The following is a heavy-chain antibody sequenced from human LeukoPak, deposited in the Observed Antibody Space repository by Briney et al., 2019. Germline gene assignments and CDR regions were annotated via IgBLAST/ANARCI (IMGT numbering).Heavy chain of an antibody. D-gene: IGHD3-3*01. CDR1: GGSTSSYH. CDR3: TRSLGVVIHGGMDV. J-gene: IGHJ6*02. V-gene: IGHV4-59*01. CDR2: IYYTGST. Sequence: PSETLSLTCTVSGGSTSSYHWSWIRQPPGKGLQWVGHIYYTGSTNYNPSLKSRLTISLDTSKNQFSLKLSSVTAADTAVYYCTRSLGVVIHGGMDVWGQGTTVTVSS.